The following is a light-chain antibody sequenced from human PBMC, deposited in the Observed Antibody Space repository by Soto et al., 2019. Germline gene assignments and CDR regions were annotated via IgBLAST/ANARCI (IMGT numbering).Light chain of an antibody. J-gene: IGLJ2*01. CDR2: DVS. CDR3: SSYTSSSAHV. CDR1: RSDLGGYNY. Sequence: QSALTQPASVSGSPGQSITISCTGTRSDLGGYNYVSWFQHHPGKAPKLLIYDVSSRPSGVSERFSGSKSANTASLIISGLQAEDAADYYCSSYTSSSAHVFGGGTKLTVL. V-gene: IGLV2-14*03.